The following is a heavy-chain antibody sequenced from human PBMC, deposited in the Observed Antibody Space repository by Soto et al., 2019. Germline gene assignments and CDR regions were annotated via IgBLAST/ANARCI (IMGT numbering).Heavy chain of an antibody. V-gene: IGHV1-3*04. CDR2: INTDNGDT. J-gene: IGHJ6*03. D-gene: IGHD3-10*01. CDR3: ARGQPMAPFYYVWGSYYNADYYYYRDV. CDR1: GYIFTSYS. Sequence: ASVKVSCKASGYIFTSYSIHWVRQAPGQRLEWMGWINTDNGDTKYSQKFQGRVTISRDTSASTAYMELSSLRSEDTAVYYCARGQPMAPFYYVWGSYYNADYYYYRDVWGKGPRVTVPS.